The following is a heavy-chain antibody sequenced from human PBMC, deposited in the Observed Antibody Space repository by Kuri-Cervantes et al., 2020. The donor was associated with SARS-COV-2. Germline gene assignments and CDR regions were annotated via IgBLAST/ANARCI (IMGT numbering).Heavy chain of an antibody. D-gene: IGHD2-8*01. CDR3: ARDVSNGNLGLYSFDY. Sequence: SVKVSCKASGGTFSSYTISWVRRAPGQGLEWMGGIIPIFGTANYAQKFQGRVSIIADESTNTAYMELRSLRSEDTAIYYCARDVSNGNLGLYSFDYWGQGSLVTVSS. CDR2: IIPIFGTA. V-gene: IGHV1-69*13. J-gene: IGHJ4*02. CDR1: GGTFSSYT.